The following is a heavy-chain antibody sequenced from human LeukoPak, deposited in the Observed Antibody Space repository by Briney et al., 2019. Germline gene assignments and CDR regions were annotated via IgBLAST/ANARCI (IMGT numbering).Heavy chain of an antibody. CDR1: GFIFDDYG. CDR2: INWNGGST. J-gene: IGHJ6*03. Sequence: GGSLRLSCAASGFIFDDYGMSWVRQAPGKGLEWVSGINWNGGSTGYADSVKGRFTISRDNAKNSLYLQMNSLRAEDTAVYYCARDPDGIAAAGDYYYYMDVWGKGTTVTVSS. CDR3: ARDPDGIAAAGDYYYYMDV. D-gene: IGHD6-13*01. V-gene: IGHV3-20*04.